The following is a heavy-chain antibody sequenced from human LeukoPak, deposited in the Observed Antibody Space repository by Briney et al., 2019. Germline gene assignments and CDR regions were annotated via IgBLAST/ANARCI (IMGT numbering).Heavy chain of an antibody. CDR2: LGISGGYT. CDR3: AKGEDYYDSSGYFDY. CDR1: GFTLSNYA. V-gene: IGHV3-23*01. D-gene: IGHD3-22*01. Sequence: GGSLRLSCAASGFTLSNYAMSWVRQAPGQGLEWVSSLGISGGYTWYADSVKGRFTISRDNSKNTLYLQMNSLRAEDTAVYYCAKGEDYYDSSGYFDYWGQGTLVTVSS. J-gene: IGHJ4*02.